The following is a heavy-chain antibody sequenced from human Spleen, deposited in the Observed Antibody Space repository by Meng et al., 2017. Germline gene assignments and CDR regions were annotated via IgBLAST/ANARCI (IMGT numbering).Heavy chain of an antibody. J-gene: IGHJ5*02. V-gene: IGHV4-31*01. CDR1: GDSIRGGGYY. D-gene: IGHD4-17*01. Sequence: QEQLQVSGPGMVKPSQTLSLTCSVAGDSIRGGGYYWSWIRQHPEKGLELIGYIFYSWSTDSNPSLKSLVTISQDTSKNQFSLKMSSVTAADTAVYYCARGSYGDHRSHWFDPWGQGTLVTVSS. CDR2: IFYSWST. CDR3: ARGSYGDHRSHWFDP.